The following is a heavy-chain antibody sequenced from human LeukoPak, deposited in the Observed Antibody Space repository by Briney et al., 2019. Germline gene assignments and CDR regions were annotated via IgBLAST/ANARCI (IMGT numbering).Heavy chain of an antibody. CDR3: VTWHLGRASY. D-gene: IGHD1-26*01. J-gene: IGHJ4*02. CDR2: TKDKPSSYIT. Sequence: PGGSLRLSCAASGFTSSDHYMDWVRHSPGKGLEWVGRTKDKPSSYITDYAASVRGRFTISRDVSKNSVYLQMNDLKTDDTAVYYCVTWHLGRASYWGQGTLVTVSS. CDR1: GFTSSDHY. V-gene: IGHV3-72*01.